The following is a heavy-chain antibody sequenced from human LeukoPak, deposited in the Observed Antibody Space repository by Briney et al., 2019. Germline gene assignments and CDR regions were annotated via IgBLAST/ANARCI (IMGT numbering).Heavy chain of an antibody. Sequence: PSETLSLTCAAYGGSFSGYYGSWIRQPPGKGLEWIGEINHSGSTNYNPSLKSRVTISVDTSKNQFSLKLSSVTAADTAVYYCARGRVAGPLDYWGQGTLVTVSS. CDR2: INHSGST. V-gene: IGHV4-34*01. D-gene: IGHD6-19*01. CDR1: GGSFSGYY. J-gene: IGHJ4*02. CDR3: ARGRVAGPLDY.